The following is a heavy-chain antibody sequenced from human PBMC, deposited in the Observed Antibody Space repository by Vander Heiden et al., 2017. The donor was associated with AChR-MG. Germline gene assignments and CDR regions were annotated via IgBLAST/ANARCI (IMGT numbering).Heavy chain of an antibody. Sequence: QVQLVESGGGVVQPGRSLRLSCAASGFTFSSYGMHWVRQAPGKGLEWVAVIWYDGSNKYYADSVKGRFTISRDNSKNTLYLQMNSLRAEDTAVYYCARLVGGSPRYSSGLGCDYWGQGTLVTVSS. D-gene: IGHD6-19*01. CDR3: ARLVGGSPRYSSGLGCDY. CDR2: IWYDGSNK. CDR1: GFTFSSYG. J-gene: IGHJ4*02. V-gene: IGHV3-33*01.